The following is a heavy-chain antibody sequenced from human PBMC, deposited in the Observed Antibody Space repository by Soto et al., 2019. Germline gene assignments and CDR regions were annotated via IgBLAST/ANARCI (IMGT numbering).Heavy chain of an antibody. CDR2: INHSGST. V-gene: IGHV4-34*01. CDR3: ARGGYCSGGSCPRRGYYFDY. Sequence: ETLSLTCAVYGGSFSGYYWSWIRQPPGKGLEWIGEINHSGSTNYNPSLKSRVTISVDTSKNQFSLKLSSVTAADTAVYYCARGGYCSGGSCPRRGYYFDYWGQGTLVTVSS. J-gene: IGHJ4*02. D-gene: IGHD2-15*01. CDR1: GGSFSGYY.